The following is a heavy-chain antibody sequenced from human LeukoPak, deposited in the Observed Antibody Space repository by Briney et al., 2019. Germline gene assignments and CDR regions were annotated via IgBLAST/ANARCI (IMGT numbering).Heavy chain of an antibody. CDR2: IRYDGNNK. J-gene: IGHJ4*02. Sequence: GGSLSLSCGASGFTFSNYGMLWVRQAPGKGLEWVAFIRYDGNNKLYADSMKGRFTISRDNSKNTLYLHINSLRAEDTAVYYCVKDNPLDYWGQGTLVIVSS. CDR3: VKDNPLDY. D-gene: IGHD1-14*01. V-gene: IGHV3-30*02. CDR1: GFTFSNYG.